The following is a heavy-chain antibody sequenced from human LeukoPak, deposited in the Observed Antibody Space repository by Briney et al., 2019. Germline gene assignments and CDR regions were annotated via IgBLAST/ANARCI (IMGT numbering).Heavy chain of an antibody. CDR1: GYTFTRFY. CDR3: ARGLYYFDY. Sequence: ASVKVSCKASGYTFTRFYMHWLRQAPGQGLEWMGIINPSGGSTSYAQKFQGRVTMTRDTSTSRVYMELSSLRSEDAAVYYCARGLYYFDYWGQGTLVTVSS. J-gene: IGHJ4*02. CDR2: INPSGGST. D-gene: IGHD4/OR15-4a*01. V-gene: IGHV1-46*01.